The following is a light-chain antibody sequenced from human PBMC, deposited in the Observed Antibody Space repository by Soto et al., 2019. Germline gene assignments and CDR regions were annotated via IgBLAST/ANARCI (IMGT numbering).Light chain of an antibody. J-gene: IGKJ1*01. CDR1: RRISDW. CDR2: DAS. Sequence: DIQITQSPSRVYPSVLDSFTITLRASRRISDWLAWYQQKPGKAPELLIFDASNLKSGVSSRFSGSGSGTDFSLTISRLDPEDFAVYYCQQYGSSPTFGQGTKVDIK. CDR3: QQYGSSPT. V-gene: IGKV1-5*01.